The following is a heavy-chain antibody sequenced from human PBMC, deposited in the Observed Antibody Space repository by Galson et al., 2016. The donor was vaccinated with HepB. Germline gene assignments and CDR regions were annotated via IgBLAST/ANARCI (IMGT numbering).Heavy chain of an antibody. CDR1: GGSIISGSHY. V-gene: IGHV4-61*02. J-gene: IGHJ4*02. CDR3: ARMPDS. D-gene: IGHD2-2*01. Sequence: TLSLTCTISGGSIISGSHYWTWIRQPAGKGLEWIGGISTSGTTKYNPSLRSRVTISADTSKTQLSLKLISVTASDTATYYCARMPDSWGQGTLVTVSS. CDR2: ISTSGTT.